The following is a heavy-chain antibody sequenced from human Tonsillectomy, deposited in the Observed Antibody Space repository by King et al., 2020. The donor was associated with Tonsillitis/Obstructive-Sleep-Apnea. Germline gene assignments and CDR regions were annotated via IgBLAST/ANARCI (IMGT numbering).Heavy chain of an antibody. D-gene: IGHD3-10*01. CDR1: GFTFSSYA. J-gene: IGHJ6*03. V-gene: IGHV3-30*01. CDR3: ARRHHDYCSGSGNYYYYYMDV. Sequence: VQLVESGGGVVQPGRSLRLSCAASGFTFSSYAMHWVRQAPGKGLEWVAVISYDGSNKYYADSVKGRFTISRDNSKNTLYLQMNSLRAEDTAVYYCARRHHDYCSGSGNYYYYYMDVWGKGTTVTVSS. CDR2: ISYDGSNK.